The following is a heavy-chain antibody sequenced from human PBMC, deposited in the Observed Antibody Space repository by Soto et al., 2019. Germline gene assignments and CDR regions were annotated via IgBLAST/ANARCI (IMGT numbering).Heavy chain of an antibody. V-gene: IGHV1-18*01. J-gene: IGHJ4*02. Sequence: QVQLVQYGAEVKKPGASVKVSCKASGYTFTSYGISWVRQALGQGLEWMGWISAYNGNTNYGQKLQGRVTMTTDTSTSTAYMELRSLRSDDTAVYYCARDWQVWDSSGWPADYWGQGTLVTVSS. CDR1: GYTFTSYG. CDR2: ISAYNGNT. CDR3: ARDWQVWDSSGWPADY. D-gene: IGHD6-19*01.